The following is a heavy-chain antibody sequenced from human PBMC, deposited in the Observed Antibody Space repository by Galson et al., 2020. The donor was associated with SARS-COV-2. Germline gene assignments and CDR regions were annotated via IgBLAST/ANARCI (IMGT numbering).Heavy chain of an antibody. V-gene: IGHV1-18*01. J-gene: IGHJ4*01. CDR1: GYIFNTYG. Sequence: ASVKVSCKASGYIFNTYGISWVRQAPGQGLEWMGWISGYNGDTILAQKLQGRVTMTTDTSTSTVYMELRSLISDDTAVYYCARDIYDSSGYQMGYWGHGTLVTVSS. CDR3: ARDIYDSSGYQMGY. CDR2: ISGYNGDT. D-gene: IGHD3-22*01.